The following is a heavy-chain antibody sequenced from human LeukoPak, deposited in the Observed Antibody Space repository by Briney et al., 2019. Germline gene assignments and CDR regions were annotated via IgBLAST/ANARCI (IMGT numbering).Heavy chain of an antibody. CDR1: GYTFTSYA. V-gene: IGHV1-69*05. J-gene: IGHJ4*02. D-gene: IGHD6-13*01. CDR3: AREEDGHSSSWLYYFDY. CDR2: IIPIFGTA. Sequence: GASVKVSCKASGYTFTSYAISWVRQAPGQGLEWMGGIIPIFGTANYAQKFQGRVTITTDESTSTAYMELSSLRSEDTAVYYCAREEDGHSSSWLYYFDYWGQGTLVTVSS.